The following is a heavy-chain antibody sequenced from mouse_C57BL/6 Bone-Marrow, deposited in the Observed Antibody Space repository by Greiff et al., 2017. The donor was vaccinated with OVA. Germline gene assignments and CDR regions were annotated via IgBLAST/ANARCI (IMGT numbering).Heavy chain of an antibody. CDR3: ARCTNYYGLSMDY. J-gene: IGHJ4*01. CDR2: IYPRSGNT. V-gene: IGHV1-81*01. D-gene: IGHD1-2*01. CDR1: GYTFTSYG. Sequence: QVQLKQSGAELARPVASVKLSCKASGYTFTSYGISWVKQRTGQGLEWIGEIYPRSGNTYYNEKFKGKATLTADKSSSTAYMELRSLTSEDSAVYFCARCTNYYGLSMDYWGQGTSVTVSS.